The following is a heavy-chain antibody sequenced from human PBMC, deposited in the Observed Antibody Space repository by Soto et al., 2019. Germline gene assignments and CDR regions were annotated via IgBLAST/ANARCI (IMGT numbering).Heavy chain of an antibody. Sequence: GXXRLSCAASGFTFSSYAMSWVRQAPGKGLEWVSGISGSGDSTYYADSVKGRFTISRDNSKNTLYLQMNSLRAEDTAEYYCAXXXXXXXXXXTGXXQHXXQGXLXXVSS. D-gene: IGHD1-1*01. V-gene: IGHV3-23*01. CDR2: ISGSGDST. J-gene: IGHJ1*01. CDR1: GFTFSSYA. CDR3: AXXXXXXXXXXTGXXQH.